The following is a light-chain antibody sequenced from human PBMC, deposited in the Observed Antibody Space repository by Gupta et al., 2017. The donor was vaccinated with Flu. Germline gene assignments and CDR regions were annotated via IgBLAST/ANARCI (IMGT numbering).Light chain of an antibody. J-gene: IGKJ1*01. CDR1: QSIRSD. Sequence: MTQSPDTLSLSPGERATLSCRASQSIRSDLAWYQQKPGQAPRLLIYGASTRATGIPARFSGSGSGTDFSLTISSLQSEDFAVYFCQQYKYWPQTFGQGTRVDVK. CDR2: GAS. V-gene: IGKV3-15*01. CDR3: QQYKYWPQT.